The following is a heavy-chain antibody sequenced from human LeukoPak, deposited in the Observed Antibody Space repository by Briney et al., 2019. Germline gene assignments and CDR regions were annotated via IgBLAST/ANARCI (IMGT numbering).Heavy chain of an antibody. D-gene: IGHD3-3*01. V-gene: IGHV3-64*01. CDR1: GFTFSSYA. J-gene: IGHJ4*02. CDR2: ISSNGGST. Sequence: PGGSLRLSCAASGFTFSSYAMHWVRQAPGKGLEYVSAISSNGGSTYYANSVKGRFTISRDNSKNTLYLQMGSLRAEDMAVYYCARSPGGITIFGVVIFPVYFDCWGQGTLVTVSS. CDR3: ARSPGGITIFGVVIFPVYFDC.